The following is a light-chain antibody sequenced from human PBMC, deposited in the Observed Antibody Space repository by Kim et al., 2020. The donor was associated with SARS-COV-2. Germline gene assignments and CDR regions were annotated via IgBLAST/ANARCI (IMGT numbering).Light chain of an antibody. V-gene: IGLV3-19*01. CDR2: GRN. CDR3: QSRDSSGKVV. Sequence: SSELTQDPAVSVALGQTVMITCQGDSLRRYYATWYQQKPGQAPVLVIYGRNNRPSGIPDRFSGSSSGNTASLTISGAQAEEEADYYCQSRDSSGKVVFGGGTKVTVL. J-gene: IGLJ2*01. CDR1: SLRRYY.